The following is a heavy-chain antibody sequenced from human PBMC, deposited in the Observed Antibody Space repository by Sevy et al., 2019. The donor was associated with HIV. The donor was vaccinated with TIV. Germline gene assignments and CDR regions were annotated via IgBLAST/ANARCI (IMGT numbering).Heavy chain of an antibody. D-gene: IGHD4-17*01. J-gene: IGHJ6*02. CDR1: GFTVSSNY. Sequence: GGSLRLSCAASGFTVSSNYMSWVRQAPGKGLEWVSVIYSVGSTYYADSVKDRFSISRDNSKNTLYLQMSSLRAEDTAVYYCARDSPMTTVVTVGYYGMDVWGQGTTVTVSS. V-gene: IGHV3-66*01. CDR2: IYSVGST. CDR3: ARDSPMTTVVTVGYYGMDV.